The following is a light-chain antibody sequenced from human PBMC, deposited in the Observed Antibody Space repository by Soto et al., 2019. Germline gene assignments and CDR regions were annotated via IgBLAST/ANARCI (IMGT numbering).Light chain of an antibody. V-gene: IGLV2-14*01. CDR2: DVS. Sequence: QSALTQPASVSGSPGQSITISCTGTNSDVGGYNYVSWYQQHPGKAPKLMIYDVSNRPSGVSNRFSGSKSGNTASLTISGLQAEDEADYYCSSYTRSSTLYVVFGGGTKVTVL. CDR1: NSDVGGYNY. J-gene: IGLJ2*01. CDR3: SSYTRSSTLYVV.